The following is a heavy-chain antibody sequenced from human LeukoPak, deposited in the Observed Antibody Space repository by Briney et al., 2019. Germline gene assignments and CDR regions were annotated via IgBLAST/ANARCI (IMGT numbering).Heavy chain of an antibody. D-gene: IGHD2-15*01. Sequence: GASVKVSCKASRGTFSNYAISWVRQAPGQGLEWMGQIIPKFAIAHYAQKFQGRVTITADESTSTAYLELSSLRSEDTAVYYCATRYCSGGSCPNYYYYYINVWGKGTTVTISS. CDR3: ATRYCSGGSCPNYYYYYINV. CDR1: RGTFSNYA. J-gene: IGHJ6*03. CDR2: IIPKFAIA. V-gene: IGHV1-69*01.